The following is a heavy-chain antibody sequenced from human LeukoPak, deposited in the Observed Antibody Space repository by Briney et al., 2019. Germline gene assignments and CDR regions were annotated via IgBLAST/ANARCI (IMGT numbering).Heavy chain of an antibody. J-gene: IGHJ6*03. CDR1: GGSISRSSYY. Sequence: SETLSLTCTVSGGSISRSSYYWGWIRQPPGKGLEWIGSIYYSGSTNYNPSLKSRVTISVDTSKNQFSLKLSSVTAADTAVYYCARLEGNNPGYYYTDVWGKGTTVTISS. CDR3: ARLEGNNPGYYYTDV. CDR2: IYYSGST. V-gene: IGHV4-39*07. D-gene: IGHD1-1*01.